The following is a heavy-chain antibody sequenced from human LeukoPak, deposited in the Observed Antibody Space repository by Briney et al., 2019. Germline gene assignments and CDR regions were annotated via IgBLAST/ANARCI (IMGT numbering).Heavy chain of an antibody. Sequence: SETLSLTCTVSGGSISSYYWSWIRQPAGKGLEWIGRIYTSGSTNYNPSLKSRVTMSVDTSKNQFSLKLSSVTAADTAVYYCARDRTCCSGGSCYPSWFDPWGQGTLVTVSS. CDR1: GGSISSYY. V-gene: IGHV4-4*07. CDR2: IYTSGST. CDR3: ARDRTCCSGGSCYPSWFDP. J-gene: IGHJ5*02. D-gene: IGHD2-15*01.